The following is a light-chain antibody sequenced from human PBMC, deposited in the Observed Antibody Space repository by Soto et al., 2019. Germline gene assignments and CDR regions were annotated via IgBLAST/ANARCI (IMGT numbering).Light chain of an antibody. CDR3: MQPLQTPIT. CDR2: LGS. J-gene: IGKJ5*01. Sequence: DIVMTQSPLSLPVTPGEPASISCRSSQSLLHSNGYNYLDWYLQKPGQSPQLLIYLGSNRASGVPDRFSGSGSGTDFKLKISRVEAEDVGVYYCMQPLQTPITFGQGTRLEIK. V-gene: IGKV2-28*01. CDR1: QSLLHSNGYNY.